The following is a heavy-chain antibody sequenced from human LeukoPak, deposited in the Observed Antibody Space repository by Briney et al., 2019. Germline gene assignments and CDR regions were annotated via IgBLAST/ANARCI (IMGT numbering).Heavy chain of an antibody. CDR3: AKHLGDHYFYGMDV. V-gene: IGHV3-23*01. Sequence: GGSLRLSCAASRFTFSSYAMSWVRQAPGKGLEWVSTISANGGSTDYADFVKGRFTISRDNSKSTLYVQMNSLRAEDTAEYYCAKHLGDHYFYGMDVWGQGTTVTVSS. CDR1: RFTFSSYA. D-gene: IGHD4-17*01. CDR2: ISANGGST. J-gene: IGHJ6*02.